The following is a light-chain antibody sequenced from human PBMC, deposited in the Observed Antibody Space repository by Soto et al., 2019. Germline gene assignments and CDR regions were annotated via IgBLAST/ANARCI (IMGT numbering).Light chain of an antibody. CDR2: AVT. Sequence: QSALTQPASVSGSPGQSITISCTGTSSDVGGYNYVSWYQQHPGKAPKLMIYAVTDRPSGVSSRFSGSKSGNTASLTISGLQAEDEAEYYCSSYTNINTRACVFGTGTKVTVL. J-gene: IGLJ1*01. CDR3: SSYTNINTRACV. V-gene: IGLV2-14*01. CDR1: SSDVGGYNY.